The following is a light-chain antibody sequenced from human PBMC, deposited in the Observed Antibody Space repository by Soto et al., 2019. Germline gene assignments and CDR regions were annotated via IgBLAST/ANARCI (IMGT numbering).Light chain of an antibody. V-gene: IGKV3-20*01. CDR1: QSVSSSY. J-gene: IGKJ3*01. CDR2: GTS. CDR3: EQYGSSPIT. Sequence: EIVLTQSPGTLSLSPGERATLSCRASQSVSSSYLAWYQQKPGQAPRPLIYGTSSRATGIPDRFSGSGSGTDFTRTISSLEPEDFAVYYCEQYGSSPITFGPGTKVDIK.